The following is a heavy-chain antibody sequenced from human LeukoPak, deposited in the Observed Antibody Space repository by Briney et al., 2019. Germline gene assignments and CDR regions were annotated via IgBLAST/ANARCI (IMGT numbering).Heavy chain of an antibody. D-gene: IGHD3-3*01. Sequence: SETLSLTCTVSGGSISSYYWSWIRQPPGKGLERIGYIYYSGSTNYNPSLKCRVTISVDTSKNQFSLKLNSVTAADTAVYYCAKNGQSGFSFDPWGQGTLVTVSS. CDR3: AKNGQSGFSFDP. CDR1: GGSISSYY. J-gene: IGHJ5*02. V-gene: IGHV4-59*12. CDR2: IYYSGST.